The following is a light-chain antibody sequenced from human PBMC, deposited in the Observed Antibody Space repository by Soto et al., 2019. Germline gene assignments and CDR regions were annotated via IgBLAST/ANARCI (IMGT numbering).Light chain of an antibody. V-gene: IGLV4-69*01. J-gene: IGLJ2*01. CDR1: SGHSSYA. CDR3: QTWGTGPYVV. Sequence: QLVLTQSPSASASLGASVKLTCTLSSGHSSYAIAWHQQQPEKGPRYLMKLNSDGSHSKGDEIPDRFSGSSSGAERYLTISSLQSEDEADYYCQTWGTGPYVVFGGGTKLTVL. CDR2: LNSDGSH.